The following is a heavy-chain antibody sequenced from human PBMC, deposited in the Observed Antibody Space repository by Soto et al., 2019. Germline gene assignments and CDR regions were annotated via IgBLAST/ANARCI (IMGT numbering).Heavy chain of an antibody. CDR2: MYYSETT. V-gene: IGHV4-59*01. J-gene: IGHJ5*02. CDR3: ARANSSTWYKLEYKWFDT. CDR1: GASINDFY. Sequence: SETLSLTCTVSGASINDFYWSWIRQTPGKGLEWVGFMYYSETTKYNPSLKGRVNMSLDTSKNQVSLHLKSVTAADTAVYYCARANSSTWYKLEYKWFDTWGQGTQVTVSS. D-gene: IGHD6-13*01.